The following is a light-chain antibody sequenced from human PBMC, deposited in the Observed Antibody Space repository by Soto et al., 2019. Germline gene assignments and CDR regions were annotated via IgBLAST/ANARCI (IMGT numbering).Light chain of an antibody. CDR2: DVT. Sequence: QSALTQPRSVSGSPGQSVTISCTGTSSDVGGYNYVSWYQQYPGKAPKLIIDDVTKRPSGVPDRFSGSKSGNTASLTISGLQSEDEAVYYCGTWDSSLPGVVFGGGTKLTVL. CDR1: SSDVGGYNY. J-gene: IGLJ2*01. V-gene: IGLV2-11*01. CDR3: GTWDSSLPGVV.